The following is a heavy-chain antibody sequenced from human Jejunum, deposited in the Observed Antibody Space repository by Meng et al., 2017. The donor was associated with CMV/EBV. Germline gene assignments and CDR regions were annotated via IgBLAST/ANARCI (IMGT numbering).Heavy chain of an antibody. V-gene: IGHV3-23*01. J-gene: IGHJ4*02. CDR1: GFSFRNFD. Sequence: SLKISCADSGFSFRNFDMSWARQAPGKGLEWVATITGSGSRTHYADSVKGRFTISRDNSKNTLYLQINSLRVEDTAIYYCDASDYWGQGTQVTVSS. CDR3: DASDY. CDR2: ITGSGSRT. D-gene: IGHD6-6*01.